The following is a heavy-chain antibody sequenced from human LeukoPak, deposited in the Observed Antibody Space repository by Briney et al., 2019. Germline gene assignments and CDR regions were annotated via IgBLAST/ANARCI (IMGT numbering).Heavy chain of an antibody. V-gene: IGHV3-23*01. CDR2: ISGSGGST. J-gene: IGHJ4*02. CDR1: GFTFSSYA. Sequence: GGSLRLSCAASGFTFSSYAMSWVRQAPGKGLEWVSAISGSGGSTYYADSVKGRFTISRDNSKNTLYLQMNSLRAEDTAVYYCARLHLIVVVPAAHSLYIPQCFDYWGQGTLVTVSS. D-gene: IGHD2-2*01. CDR3: ARLHLIVVVPAAHSLYIPQCFDY.